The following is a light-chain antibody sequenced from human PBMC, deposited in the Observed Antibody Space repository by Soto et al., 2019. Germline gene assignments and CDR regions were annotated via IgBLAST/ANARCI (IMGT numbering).Light chain of an antibody. CDR1: QSITNNY. J-gene: IGKJ1*01. Sequence: EIVLTQSPGTLSLSPGERATVSCRASQSITNNYLAWYQQKPGQAPRLLIYGASSRATGIPDRFSGSGSGTDFTLTISCLQSEDFATYYCQQYYSYPRTFGQGTKVDIK. CDR2: GAS. CDR3: QQYYSYPRT. V-gene: IGKV3-20*01.